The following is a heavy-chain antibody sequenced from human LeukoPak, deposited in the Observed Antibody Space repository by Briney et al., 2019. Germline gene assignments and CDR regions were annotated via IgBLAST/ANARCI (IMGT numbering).Heavy chain of an antibody. CDR3: ARSAVAGTFGSYYFDY. CDR2: IYPGDSDT. CDR1: GYSFTSYW. D-gene: IGHD6-19*01. J-gene: IGHJ4*02. V-gene: IGHV5-51*01. Sequence: GESLKISCKGSGYSFTSYWIGWVRQMPGEGLEWMGIIYPGDSDTRYSPSFQGQVTISADKSISTAYLQWSSLKASDTAMYYCARSAVAGTFGSYYFDYWGQGTLVTVSS.